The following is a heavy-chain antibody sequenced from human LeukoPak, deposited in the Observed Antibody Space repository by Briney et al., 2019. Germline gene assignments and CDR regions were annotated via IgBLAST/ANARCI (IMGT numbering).Heavy chain of an antibody. CDR1: GFTFSNHA. CDR2: ISGSGVDT. J-gene: IGHJ4*02. Sequence: GGSLRLSCTASGFTFSNHAMNWVRQAPGKGLEWVSTISGSGVDTDYADSVKDRFPISRDNSRNTLYLQMNSLRAEDTAVYYCAKHQDWTVTVPDYWGQGTLVTVSS. D-gene: IGHD4-17*01. CDR3: AKHQDWTVTVPDY. V-gene: IGHV3-23*01.